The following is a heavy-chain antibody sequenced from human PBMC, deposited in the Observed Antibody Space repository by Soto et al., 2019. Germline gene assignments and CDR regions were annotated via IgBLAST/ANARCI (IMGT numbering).Heavy chain of an antibody. CDR2: ISSSSSYI. V-gene: IGHV3-21*01. Sequence: EVQLVESGGGLVKPGGSLRLSCAASGFTFSSYSMNWVRQAPGKGLEWVSSISSSSSYIYYADSVKGRFTISRDNAKNSLYLQMNSLRAEDTAVYYCARDLYGDYAYFQHWGHGTLVTVSS. J-gene: IGHJ1*01. CDR3: ARDLYGDYAYFQH. CDR1: GFTFSSYS. D-gene: IGHD4-17*01.